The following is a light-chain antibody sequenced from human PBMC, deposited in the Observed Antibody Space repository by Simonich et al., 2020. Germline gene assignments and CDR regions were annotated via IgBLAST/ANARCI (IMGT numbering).Light chain of an antibody. V-gene: IGLV2-14*01. CDR3: SSYTSSSTWV. J-gene: IGLJ3*02. CDR1: SSDVGGYNY. Sequence: QSALTQPASVSGSPGQSITISCTGTSSDVGGYNYVSWYQQHPGKAPKLMIYDVSKRPSGVSKRFSGSKSGNTASPTISGLQAEDEADYYCSSYTSSSTWVFGGGTKLTVL. CDR2: DVS.